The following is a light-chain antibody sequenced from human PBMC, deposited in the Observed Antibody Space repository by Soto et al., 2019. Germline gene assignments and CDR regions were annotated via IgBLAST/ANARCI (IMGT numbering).Light chain of an antibody. CDR1: SSDVGGYNY. CDR2: DVT. Sequence: QSVLTQPRSVSGSPGQSVTISCTGTSSDVGGYNYVPWYQLHPGKAPKLMIYDVTKRPSGVPDRFSGSKSGNTASLTISGLQAEDEADYSCCSYARSSYVFGTGTKVTVL. V-gene: IGLV2-11*01. J-gene: IGLJ1*01. CDR3: CSYARSSYV.